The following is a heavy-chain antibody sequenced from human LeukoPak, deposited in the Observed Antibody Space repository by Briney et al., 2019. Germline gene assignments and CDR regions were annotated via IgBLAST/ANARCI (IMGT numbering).Heavy chain of an antibody. CDR3: ARDDDSGSSY. CDR1: GGSISSYY. Sequence: KPSETLSLTCTVSGGSISSYYWSWIRQPPGKGLEWIGYIYYSGSTNYNPSLKSRVTISVDTSKNQFSLKLSSVAAADTAVYYCARDDDSGSSYWGQGTLVTVSS. V-gene: IGHV4-59*01. D-gene: IGHD1-26*01. CDR2: IYYSGST. J-gene: IGHJ4*02.